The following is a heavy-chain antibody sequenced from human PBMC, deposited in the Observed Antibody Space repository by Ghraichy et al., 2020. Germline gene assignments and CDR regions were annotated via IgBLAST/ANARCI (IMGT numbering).Heavy chain of an antibody. CDR3: AKGAAPDFDY. CDR1: GLTFSSYA. Sequence: LTCAASGLTFSSYAMSWVRQGPGKGLEWVSAITGSGDSTYYADSVKGRFTISRDNSKYTLYLEMNSLRADDTAVYYCAKGAAPDFDYWGQGTLVTVSS. D-gene: IGHD6-25*01. J-gene: IGHJ4*02. V-gene: IGHV3-23*01. CDR2: ITGSGDST.